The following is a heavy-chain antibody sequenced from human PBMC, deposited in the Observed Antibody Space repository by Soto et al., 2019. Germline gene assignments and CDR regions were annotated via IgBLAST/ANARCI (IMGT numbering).Heavy chain of an antibody. V-gene: IGHV2-5*02. J-gene: IGHJ4*02. D-gene: IGHD5-12*01. CDR1: GFSLNTYGVG. CDR3: AHRKSESGNNWNAGYFDY. CDR2: VYWDDDK. Sequence: QSTLKESGPTLVNPTQTLTLTCTFSGFSLNTYGVGVGWVRQPPGKALEWLVFVYWDDDKRYNPSLKSRLTVTKDTSKNQAVLIMANMDPVDTATYYCAHRKSESGNNWNAGYFDYWGQGILVTVSA.